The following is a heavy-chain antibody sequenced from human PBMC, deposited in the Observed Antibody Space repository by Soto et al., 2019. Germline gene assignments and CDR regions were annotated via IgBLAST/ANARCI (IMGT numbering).Heavy chain of an antibody. J-gene: IGHJ6*02. CDR2: MNPDSENT. CDR3: TGAQFEFGSYFGLDV. CDR1: GYTFTNYD. D-gene: IGHD3-10*01. Sequence: QVHLVQSGAEVKQPGASVRVSCKASGYTFTNYDINWVRQATGQGLEWMGWMNPDSENTGSSQKLQGRVTMTVNTSKNSAYMKLTSLRSEDTAVSYCTGAQFEFGSYFGLDVWGQGTTVTVSS. V-gene: IGHV1-8*01.